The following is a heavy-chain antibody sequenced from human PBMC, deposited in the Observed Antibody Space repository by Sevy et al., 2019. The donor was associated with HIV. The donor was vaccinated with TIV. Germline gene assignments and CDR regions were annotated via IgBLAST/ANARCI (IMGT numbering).Heavy chain of an antibody. CDR2: SYYSGST. Sequence: SETLSLTCTVSGGSISSYYWSWIRQPPGKGLEWIGSSYYSGSTNYNPSLKSRVTISVDTSKNQFSLKLSSVTAADTAVYYCARGGYDFWSGYSLFDYWGQGTLVTVSS. D-gene: IGHD3-3*01. V-gene: IGHV4-59*01. CDR3: ARGGYDFWSGYSLFDY. J-gene: IGHJ4*02. CDR1: GGSISSYY.